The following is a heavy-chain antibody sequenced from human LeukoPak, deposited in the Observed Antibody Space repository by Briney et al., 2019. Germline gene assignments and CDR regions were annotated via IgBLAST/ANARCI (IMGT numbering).Heavy chain of an antibody. V-gene: IGHV1-46*01. CDR2: INPSGGST. D-gene: IGHD6-19*01. Sequence: ASVKVSCKASGYTFTSYYMHWVRQAPGQGLEWMGIINPSGGSTSYAQKFQGRVTMTRDTSTSTDYMELSSLRSEDAAVYYCARDRQSVAETPFFDYWGQGTLVTVSS. J-gene: IGHJ4*02. CDR3: ARDRQSVAETPFFDY. CDR1: GYTFTSYY.